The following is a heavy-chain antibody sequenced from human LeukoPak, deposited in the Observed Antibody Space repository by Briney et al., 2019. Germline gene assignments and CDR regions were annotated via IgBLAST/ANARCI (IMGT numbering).Heavy chain of an antibody. CDR1: GFTFDDYA. V-gene: IGHV3-9*01. CDR2: ISWNSGSI. CDR3: AKDDSSGYNAFDI. D-gene: IGHD3-22*01. J-gene: IGHJ3*02. Sequence: PGGSLRLSCAASGFTFDDYAMHWVRQAPGKGLEWVSGISWNSGSIGYADSVKGRFTISRDNAKNSLYLQMNSLRAEDTALYYCAKDDSSGYNAFDIWGQGTMVTVSS.